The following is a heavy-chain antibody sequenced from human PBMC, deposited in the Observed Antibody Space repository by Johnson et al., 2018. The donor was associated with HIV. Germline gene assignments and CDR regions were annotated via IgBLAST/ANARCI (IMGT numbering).Heavy chain of an antibody. Sequence: VQLVESGGGVVQPGGSLRLSCAASGFIVRSNYMNWVRQAPGKGLEWVSVIYSGGSTYYADSVKGRFTISRDNSKNTLYFQMNSLRAEDTAVYYCAKDEEGELELPDAFDIWGQGTMVTVSS. CDR2: IYSGGST. D-gene: IGHD1-7*01. J-gene: IGHJ3*02. CDR1: GFIVRSNY. V-gene: IGHV3-66*01. CDR3: AKDEEGELELPDAFDI.